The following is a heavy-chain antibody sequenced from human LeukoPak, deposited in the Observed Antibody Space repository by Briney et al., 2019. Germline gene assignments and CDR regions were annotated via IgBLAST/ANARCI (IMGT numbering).Heavy chain of an antibody. V-gene: IGHV3-48*03. CDR3: ARTSEDCSGGSCYGNWFDP. CDR2: ISSSGSTI. D-gene: IGHD2-15*01. J-gene: IGHJ5*02. CDR1: GVTSNY. Sequence: GGSLRLSCAASGVTSNYFTWVRQAPGKGLEWVSYISSSGSTIYYADSVKGRFTISRDNAKNSLYLQMNSLRAEDTAVYYCARTSEDCSGGSCYGNWFDPWGQGTLVTVSS.